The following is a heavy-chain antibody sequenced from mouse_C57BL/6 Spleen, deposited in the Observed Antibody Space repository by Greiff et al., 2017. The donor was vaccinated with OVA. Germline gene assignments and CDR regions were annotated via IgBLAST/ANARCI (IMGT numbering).Heavy chain of an antibody. CDR2: INPNNGGT. CDR1: GYTFTDYN. V-gene: IGHV1-18*01. CDR3: ARVETGTAYYYAMDY. Sequence: VQLQQSGPELVKPGASVKIPCKASGYTFTDYNMDWVKQSHGKSLEWIGDINPNNGGTIYNQKFKGKATLTVDKSSSTAYMELRSLTSEDTAVYYCARVETGTAYYYAMDYWGQGTSVTVSS. J-gene: IGHJ4*01. D-gene: IGHD4-1*01.